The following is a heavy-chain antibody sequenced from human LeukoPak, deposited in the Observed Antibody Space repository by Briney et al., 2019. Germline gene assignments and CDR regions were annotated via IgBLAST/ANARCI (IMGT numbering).Heavy chain of an antibody. Sequence: GESLKISCKVSGYSFTSYWIGGVRQLPGKGLEWMGIIYPGDSDTRYSPSFQGQVTISADKSISTAYLQWSSMKASDTAMYYCARITYYYDSSGGFDPWGQGTLVTVSS. V-gene: IGHV5-51*01. CDR2: IYPGDSDT. CDR1: GYSFTSYW. CDR3: ARITYYYDSSGGFDP. J-gene: IGHJ5*02. D-gene: IGHD3-22*01.